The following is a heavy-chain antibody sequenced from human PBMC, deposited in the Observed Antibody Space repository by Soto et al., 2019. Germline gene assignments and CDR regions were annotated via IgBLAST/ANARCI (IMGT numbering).Heavy chain of an antibody. CDR2: ISDTGGST. J-gene: IGHJ6*02. V-gene: IGHV3-64*04. CDR3: FLVVVAASPYYYYGMDV. CDR1: GFNFNNFA. D-gene: IGHD2-15*01. Sequence: GGSLRLSCAGSGFNFNNFAMHWVRQAPGTGLEYVSSISDTGGSTFHADSVKGRFIISRDNAKNSLYLQMNSLRAEDTAVYYCFLVVVAASPYYYYGMDVWGQGTTVTVSS.